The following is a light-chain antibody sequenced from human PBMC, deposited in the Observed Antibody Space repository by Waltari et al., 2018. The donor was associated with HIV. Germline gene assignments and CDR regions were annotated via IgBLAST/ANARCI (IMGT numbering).Light chain of an antibody. CDR1: QSVLYISNNQNY. V-gene: IGKV4-1*01. CDR3: QQYFVTPFT. Sequence: DIVMTQSPDSLPVSLGERATINCKSSQSVLYISNNQNYLAWYQQKPGQPPKLLIYWASTRESGVPDRFSGSGSGTDFTLTISSLQAEDVAVYYCQQYFVTPFTFCGGTKIQIK. J-gene: IGKJ4*01. CDR2: WAS.